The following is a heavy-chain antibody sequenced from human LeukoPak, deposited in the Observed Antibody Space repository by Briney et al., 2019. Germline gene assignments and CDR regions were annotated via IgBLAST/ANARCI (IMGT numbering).Heavy chain of an antibody. Sequence: GASVKVSCKASGYTFTSYDINWVRQATGQGLEWMGWMNPNSGNTGYAQKFQGRVTMTRDTSTSTVYMELSSLRSEDTAVYYCASEVVVPAAIEVNDAFDIWGQGTMVTVSS. J-gene: IGHJ3*02. V-gene: IGHV1-8*01. D-gene: IGHD2-2*02. CDR3: ASEVVVPAAIEVNDAFDI. CDR1: GYTFTSYD. CDR2: MNPNSGNT.